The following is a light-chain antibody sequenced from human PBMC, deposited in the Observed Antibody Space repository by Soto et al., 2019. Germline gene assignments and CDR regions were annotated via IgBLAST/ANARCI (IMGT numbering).Light chain of an antibody. Sequence: EIVVAQSPATLSLSPGERVTLSRRASQSIGRNLAWCQQTPGQAPRLLIYGASSRATGIPDRFSGSGSGTDFTLTISRLEPEDFAVYYCQQYGRSITFGQGTRLEI. CDR2: GAS. CDR1: QSIGRN. V-gene: IGKV3-20*01. J-gene: IGKJ5*01. CDR3: QQYGRSIT.